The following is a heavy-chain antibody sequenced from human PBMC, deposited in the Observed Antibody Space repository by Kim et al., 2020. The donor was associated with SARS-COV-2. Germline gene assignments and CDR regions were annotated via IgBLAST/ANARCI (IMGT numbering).Heavy chain of an antibody. CDR1: GYTFTSYA. Sequence: ASVKVSCKASGYTFTSYAMHWVRQAPGQRLEWMGWINAGNGNTKYSQKFQGRVTITRDTSASTAYMELSSLRSEDTAVYYCAVQQRVVVVTANFDYWGQGTLVTVSS. CDR3: AVQQRVVVVTANFDY. V-gene: IGHV1-3*01. J-gene: IGHJ4*02. D-gene: IGHD2-21*02. CDR2: INAGNGNT.